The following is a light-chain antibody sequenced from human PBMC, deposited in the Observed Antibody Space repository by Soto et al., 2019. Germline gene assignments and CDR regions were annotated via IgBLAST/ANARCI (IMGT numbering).Light chain of an antibody. CDR1: NSDVGAYNY. CDR2: DVS. CDR3: SSYTTGTSVV. Sequence: QSALTQPASVSGSPGQSITISCTGTNSDVGAYNYVSWYQQHPGKAPKLIIYDVSNRPSGVSDRFSGSKSGNTASLTIAGLQAEDEADYYCSSYTTGTSVVFGGGTKLTVI. V-gene: IGLV2-14*01. J-gene: IGLJ2*01.